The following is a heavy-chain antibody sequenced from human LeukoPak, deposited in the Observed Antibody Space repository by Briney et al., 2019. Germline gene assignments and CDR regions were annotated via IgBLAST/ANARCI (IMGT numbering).Heavy chain of an antibody. CDR1: GFTLHHYA. CDR3: AKAFSGSWYYYDSSGYYFDY. J-gene: IGHJ4*02. CDR2: IRWHIGSI. D-gene: IGHD3-22*01. V-gene: IGHV3-9*01. Sequence: PGSSLTLSCAPSGFTLHHYAMYWVQQDPRAALEGPSGIRWHIGSIGYADSVKGRFTISRDNAKNSLYLQMNSLRAEDTALYYCAKAFSGSWYYYDSSGYYFDYWGQGTLVTVSS.